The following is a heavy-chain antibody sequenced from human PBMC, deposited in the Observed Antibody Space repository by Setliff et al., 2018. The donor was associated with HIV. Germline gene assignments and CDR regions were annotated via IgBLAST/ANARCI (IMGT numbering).Heavy chain of an antibody. J-gene: IGHJ3*02. Sequence: ASVKVSCKASGYTFTSYTMHWVRQAPGQRLEWMGWISAYNGSTNYAQKLQGRVTMTTDTSTSTAYMELRSLRSDDTAVYYCARDLAGYYDFWSGYPGYAFDIWGQGTMVTVSS. CDR2: ISAYNGST. D-gene: IGHD3-3*01. V-gene: IGHV1-18*01. CDR1: GYTFTSYT. CDR3: ARDLAGYYDFWSGYPGYAFDI.